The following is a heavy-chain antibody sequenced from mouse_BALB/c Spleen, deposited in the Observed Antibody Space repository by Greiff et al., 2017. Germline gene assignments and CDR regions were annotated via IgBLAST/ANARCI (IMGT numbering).Heavy chain of an antibody. Sequence: QVQLQQPGAELVKPGASVKLSCKASGYTFTSYWMHWVKQRPGQGLEWIGEINPSNGRTNYNEKFKSKATLTVDKSSSTAYMQLSSPTSEDSAVYYCARGEVRGYFDYWGQGTTLTVSS. D-gene: IGHD2-14*01. J-gene: IGHJ2*01. V-gene: IGHV1S81*02. CDR3: ARGEVRGYFDY. CDR2: INPSNGRT. CDR1: GYTFTSYW.